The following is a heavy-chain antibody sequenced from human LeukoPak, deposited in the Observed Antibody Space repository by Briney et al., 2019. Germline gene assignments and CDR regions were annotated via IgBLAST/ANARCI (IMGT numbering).Heavy chain of an antibody. J-gene: IGHJ4*02. CDR1: VFTFTNAW. V-gene: IGHV3-15*01. D-gene: IGHD2-21*02. CDR3: TTRPPPYGDYYFDY. Sequence: PGGPLRPSCAASVFTFTNAWMTWVPRVPGKGREGFGRIKSKTDGGATDYAAPVKGRFTISRDDSKNTLYLQMNSLRTEDTAVYYCTTRPPPYGDYYFDYWGQGALVTVSS. CDR2: IKSKTDGGAT.